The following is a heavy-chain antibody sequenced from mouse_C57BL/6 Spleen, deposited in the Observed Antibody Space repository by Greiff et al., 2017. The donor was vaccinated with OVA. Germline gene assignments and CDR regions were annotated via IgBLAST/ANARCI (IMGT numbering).Heavy chain of an antibody. CDR3: ARRGSNWYFDV. V-gene: IGHV1-9*01. J-gene: IGHJ1*03. Sequence: VQLQQSGAELMKPGASVKLSCKATGYTFTGYWIEWVKQRPGHGLEWIGEILPGSGSTTYNEKFKGKATFTADTSSNTAYMQLSSLTTEDSAIYYCARRGSNWYFDVWGTGTTVTVSS. CDR1: GYTFTGYW. CDR2: ILPGSGST.